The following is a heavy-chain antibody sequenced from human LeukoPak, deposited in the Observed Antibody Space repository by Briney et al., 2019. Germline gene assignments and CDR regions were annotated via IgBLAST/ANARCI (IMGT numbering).Heavy chain of an antibody. D-gene: IGHD3-22*01. Sequence: GGSLRLSCAASGFTFDDYAMHWVRQAPGKGLEWVSGINWNGGRIVYADSVKGRFTTSRDNAKNSLYLQMNSLRAEDTAVYYCALDSSGYYGFDYWGQGTLVTVSS. CDR2: INWNGGRI. CDR1: GFTFDDYA. CDR3: ALDSSGYYGFDY. J-gene: IGHJ4*02. V-gene: IGHV3-9*01.